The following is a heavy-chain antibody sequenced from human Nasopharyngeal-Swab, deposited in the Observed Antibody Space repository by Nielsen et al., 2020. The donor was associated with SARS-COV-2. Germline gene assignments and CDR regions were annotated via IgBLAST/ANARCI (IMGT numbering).Heavy chain of an antibody. CDR3: ARDLVGLGYY. Sequence: ASVKVSCKTSGYTFTNYAMNWVRQAPGQGLGWMGWINTNTGNPMYAQGFTGRFVFSLDTSVSTAYLQISSLKAEDTAVYYCARDLVGLGYYWGQGTLVTVSS. D-gene: IGHD2-2*01. CDR2: INTNTGNP. J-gene: IGHJ4*02. CDR1: GYTFTNYA. V-gene: IGHV7-4-1*02.